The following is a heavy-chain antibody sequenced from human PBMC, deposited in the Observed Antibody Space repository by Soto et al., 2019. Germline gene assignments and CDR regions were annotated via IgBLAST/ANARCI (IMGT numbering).Heavy chain of an antibody. V-gene: IGHV3-48*02. CDR2: ISSSSSAI. Sequence: GGALRLSCAASGFTFSSYSMNWVRQAPGKGLEWVSYISSSSSAIYYADSVKGRFTISRDNAKNSLYLQMNSLRDEDTAVYYCARDISGSYSYFDYWGQGTLVTVSS. CDR1: GFTFSSYS. J-gene: IGHJ4*02. D-gene: IGHD1-26*01. CDR3: ARDISGSYSYFDY.